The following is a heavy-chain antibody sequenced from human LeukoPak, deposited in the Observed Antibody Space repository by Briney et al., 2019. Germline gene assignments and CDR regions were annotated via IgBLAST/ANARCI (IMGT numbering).Heavy chain of an antibody. CDR2: INHSGST. V-gene: IGHV4-34*01. CDR3: ARWIQLWLPPRRRFDP. J-gene: IGHJ5*02. Sequence: SETLSLTCAVYGGSFSGYYWSWIRQPPGKGLEWIGEINHSGSTNYNPSLKSRVTISVDTSKNQFSLKLSSVTAADTAVYYCARWIQLWLPPRRRFDPWGQGTLVTVSS. D-gene: IGHD5-18*01. CDR1: GGSFSGYY.